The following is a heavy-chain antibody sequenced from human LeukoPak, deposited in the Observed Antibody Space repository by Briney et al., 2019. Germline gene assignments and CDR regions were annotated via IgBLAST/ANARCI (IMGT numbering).Heavy chain of an antibody. J-gene: IGHJ4*02. CDR1: GFTFSNAW. V-gene: IGHV3-15*01. Sequence: GGSLRLSCAASGFTFSNAWMSWVRQAPGKGLEWVGRIKSKTDGRTTDYAAPVKGRFTISRDDSKNTLYLQMNSLKTEDTAVYYCTTASDIAAAGTLDYWGQGTLVTVSS. D-gene: IGHD6-13*01. CDR3: TTASDIAAAGTLDY. CDR2: IKSKTDGRTT.